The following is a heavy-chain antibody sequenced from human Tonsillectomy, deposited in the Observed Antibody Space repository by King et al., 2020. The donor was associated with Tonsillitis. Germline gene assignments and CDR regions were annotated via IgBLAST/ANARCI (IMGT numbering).Heavy chain of an antibody. CDR3: AREGRGSSGHHSFDP. J-gene: IGHJ5*02. Sequence: VQLQESGPGLEKPSETLSLTCTVSGGSISSYYWSWIRQPPGKGLEWIGYIYYSGSTNYNPSLKSRVTISVDTSKNPFSLKLGAVTAADTAVYYCAREGRGSSGHHSFDPWGQGTLVTVSS. V-gene: IGHV4-59*01. D-gene: IGHD6-13*01. CDR1: GGSISSYY. CDR2: IYYSGST.